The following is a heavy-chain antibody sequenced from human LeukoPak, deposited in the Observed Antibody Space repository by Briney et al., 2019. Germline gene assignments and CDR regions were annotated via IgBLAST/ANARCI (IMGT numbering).Heavy chain of an antibody. CDR1: GFTVSSNY. CDR2: IYSGGST. Sequence: PGGSLRLSCAASGFTVSSNYMSWVRQAPGKGLEWVSVIYSGGSTYYADSVKGRFTISRDNSKNTLYLQMNSLRAEDTAVYYCARGLMWELGDYWGQGTLVTVSS. V-gene: IGHV3-53*01. J-gene: IGHJ4*02. D-gene: IGHD1-26*01. CDR3: ARGLMWELGDY.